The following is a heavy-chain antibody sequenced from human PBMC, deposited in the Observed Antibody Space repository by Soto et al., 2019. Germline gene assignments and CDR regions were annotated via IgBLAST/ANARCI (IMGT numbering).Heavy chain of an antibody. CDR1: VGTFSTSA. Sequence: QVQLVQSGAEVQKPGSSVKVSCKASVGTFSTSAISWVRQAPGQGLEWVGGIMPVFPTPDYAQNFQGRVTITADESTTTAYLELTSLRADDTAVYYCARDKDRLQLGGNYYYILDVWGQGTAITVSS. CDR2: IMPVFPTP. CDR3: ARDKDRLQLGGNYYYILDV. J-gene: IGHJ6*02. V-gene: IGHV1-69*12. D-gene: IGHD1-1*01.